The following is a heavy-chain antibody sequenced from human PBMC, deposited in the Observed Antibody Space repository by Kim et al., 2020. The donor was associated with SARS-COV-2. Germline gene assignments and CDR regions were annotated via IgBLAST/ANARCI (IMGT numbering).Heavy chain of an antibody. CDR1: GYTFTSYD. Sequence: ASVKVSCKASGYTFTSYDINWVRQATGQGLEWMGWMNPNSGNTGYAQKFQGRVTMTRNTSISTAYMELSSLRSEDTAVYYCVRGRSGWYVRSPYYFDYWGPGSLVSVSS. D-gene: IGHD6-19*01. J-gene: IGHJ4*02. CDR3: VRGRSGWYVRSPYYFDY. V-gene: IGHV1-8*01. CDR2: MNPNSGNT.